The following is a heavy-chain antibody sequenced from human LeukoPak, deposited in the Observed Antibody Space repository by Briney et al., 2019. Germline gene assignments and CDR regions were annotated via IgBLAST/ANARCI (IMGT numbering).Heavy chain of an antibody. CDR2: IRYDGSNK. CDR1: GFTFSNYG. CDR3: AKVRQQLGPDDAFDI. D-gene: IGHD6-6*01. Sequence: PGGSLRLSCTASGFTFSNYGMHWVRQAPGKGLEWVTFIRYDGSNKFYADSVKGRFTISRDKSKNTLHLQMNSLGAEDTAVYYCAKVRQQLGPDDAFDIWGQGTMVTVSS. V-gene: IGHV3-30*02. J-gene: IGHJ3*02.